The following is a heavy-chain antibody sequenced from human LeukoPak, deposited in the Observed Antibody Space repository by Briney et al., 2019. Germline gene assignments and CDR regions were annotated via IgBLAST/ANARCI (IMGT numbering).Heavy chain of an antibody. CDR3: ARTKWFGESPFDY. V-gene: IGHV3-30-3*01. J-gene: IGHJ4*02. CDR1: GFTFSSYA. D-gene: IGHD3-10*01. CDR2: ISYGGSNK. Sequence: GGSLRLSCAASGFTFSSYAMHWVRQAPGKGLEWVAVISYGGSNKYYADSVKGRFTISRDNSKNTLYLQMNSLRAEDTAVYYCARTKWFGESPFDYWGQGTLVTVSS.